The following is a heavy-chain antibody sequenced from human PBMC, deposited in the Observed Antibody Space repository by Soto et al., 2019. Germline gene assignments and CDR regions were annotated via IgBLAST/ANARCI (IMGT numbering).Heavy chain of an antibody. J-gene: IGHJ3*02. Sequence: GASVKVSCKASGGTFSSYAISWVRQAPGQGLEWMGGIIPIFGTANYAQKFQGRVTITADKSTSTAYMELSSLRSEDTAVYYCARDLYKLWRYDAFDIWGQGTMVTVSS. CDR3: ARDLYKLWRYDAFDI. D-gene: IGHD5-18*01. CDR1: GGTFSSYA. V-gene: IGHV1-69*06. CDR2: IIPIFGTA.